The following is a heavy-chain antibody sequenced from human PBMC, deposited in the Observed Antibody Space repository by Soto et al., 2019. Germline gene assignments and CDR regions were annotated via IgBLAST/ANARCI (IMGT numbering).Heavy chain of an antibody. CDR3: ARDDAISGRARAFDG. V-gene: IGHV1-18*01. D-gene: IGHD6-25*01. CDR2: ISCFNGNT. CDR1: GYTFSTYY. J-gene: IGHJ3*01. Sequence: QVRLVQSGTVVTEPGASVKVSCKASGYTFSTYYISWVRQAPGQGLPWLGWISCFNGNTFPPQAVQDRVVMTMDTSTTTAYMELTSLRAADTAVYYCARDDAISGRARAFDGWGQGTLVIVSS.